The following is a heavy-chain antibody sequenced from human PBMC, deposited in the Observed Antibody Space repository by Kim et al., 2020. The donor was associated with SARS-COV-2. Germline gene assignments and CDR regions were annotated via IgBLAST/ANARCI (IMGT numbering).Heavy chain of an antibody. CDR3: ARDLDWLLYDS. J-gene: IGHJ4*02. Sequence: ADSGEGRFTPPRDDARNTLYLQMNSLRAEDTAVYYCARDLDWLLYDSWGQGTLVTVSS. D-gene: IGHD3-3*01. V-gene: IGHV3-74*01.